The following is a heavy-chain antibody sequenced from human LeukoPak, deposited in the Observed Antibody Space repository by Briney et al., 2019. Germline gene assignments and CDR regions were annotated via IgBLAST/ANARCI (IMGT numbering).Heavy chain of an antibody. CDR3: ARDGDYYDSRGDAFDI. Sequence: GSQRLSCAASGFTFSSYSMNWVRQAPGKGLEWVSSISSSSSYIYYADSVKGRFTISRDNAKNSLYLQMNSLRAEDTAVYYCARDGDYYDSRGDAFDIWGQGAMVTVAS. CDR1: GFTFSSYS. J-gene: IGHJ3*02. D-gene: IGHD3-22*01. V-gene: IGHV3-21*01. CDR2: ISSSSSYI.